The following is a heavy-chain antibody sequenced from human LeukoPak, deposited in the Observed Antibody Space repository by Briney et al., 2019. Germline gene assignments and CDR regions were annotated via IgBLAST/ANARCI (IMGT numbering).Heavy chain of an antibody. V-gene: IGHV3-23*01. CDR2: ISGSGGST. CDR3: ANTLGSYGEADAFDI. CDR1: GFTFSSYA. D-gene: IGHD1-26*01. J-gene: IGHJ3*02. Sequence: GGSLRLSCAASGFTFSSYAMSWVRQAPGKELEWVSAISGSGGSTYYADSVKGRFTISRDNSKNTLYLQMNSLRAEDTAVYYCANTLGSYGEADAFDIWGQGAMVTVSS.